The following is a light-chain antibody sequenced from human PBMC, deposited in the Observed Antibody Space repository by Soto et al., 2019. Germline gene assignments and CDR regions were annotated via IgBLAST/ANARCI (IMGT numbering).Light chain of an antibody. J-gene: IGKJ1*01. CDR1: QNIKTN. V-gene: IGKV3-15*01. CDR2: GAF. CDR3: QQYGSSSWT. Sequence: DTVLTQSPATLSLSQGERATLSCRASQNIKTNLAWYQHKPGQAPRLLIYGAFTGATGVPARFSGSGSGTEFTLTISRLEPEDFAVYYCQQYGSSSWTFGQGTKVDIK.